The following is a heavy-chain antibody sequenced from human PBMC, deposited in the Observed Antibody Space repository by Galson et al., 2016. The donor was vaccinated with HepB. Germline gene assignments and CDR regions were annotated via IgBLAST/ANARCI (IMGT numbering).Heavy chain of an antibody. CDR3: ARGYCSATDCYAGLGLDV. D-gene: IGHD2-2*01. Sequence: CKALGYTFTTYYIHWIRQAPGQGLEWMGIINPNGGSTTFAQMFQDRVTMTRDTSTSTVYIDLTSLRSEDTAVYYCARGYCSATDCYAGLGLDVWGQGTTVIVS. J-gene: IGHJ6*02. CDR2: INPNGGST. CDR1: GYTFTTYY. V-gene: IGHV1-46*01.